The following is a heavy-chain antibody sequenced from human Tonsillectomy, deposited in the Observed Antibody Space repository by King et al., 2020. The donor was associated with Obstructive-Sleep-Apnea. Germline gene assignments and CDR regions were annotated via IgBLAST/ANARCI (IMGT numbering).Heavy chain of an antibody. Sequence: VQLVESGGGLVQPGGSLRLSCAASGFNFSKYSIHWVRQAPGKGLEWVSCISRSSDTIYYADSVKGRFTISRDNAKNSLYLQMNSLRAEDTAVYFRARDLGYTYGYYFDCWGQGTLLTVSS. CDR2: ISRSSDTI. V-gene: IGHV3-48*01. CDR1: GFNFSKYS. CDR3: ARDLGYTYGYYFDC. D-gene: IGHD5-18*01. J-gene: IGHJ4*02.